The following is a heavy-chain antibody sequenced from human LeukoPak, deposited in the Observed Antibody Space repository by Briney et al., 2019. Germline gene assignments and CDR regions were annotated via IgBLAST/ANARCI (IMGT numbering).Heavy chain of an antibody. CDR1: GYTFTSYA. J-gene: IGHJ4*02. D-gene: IGHD3-22*01. V-gene: IGHV7-4-1*02. CDR3: AREPYDSSGYQLNLIDY. Sequence: GASVTVSCKASGYTFTSYAMNWVRQAPGQGLEWMGWINTNTGNPTYAQGFTGRFVFSLDTSVSTAYLQISSLKAEDTAVYYCAREPYDSSGYQLNLIDYWGQGTLVTVSS. CDR2: INTNTGNP.